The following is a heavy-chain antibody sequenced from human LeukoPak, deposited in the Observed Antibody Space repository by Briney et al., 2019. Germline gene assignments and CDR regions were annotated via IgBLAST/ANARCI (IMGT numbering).Heavy chain of an antibody. CDR3: AGYARPRHRYWYFDL. V-gene: IGHV4-39*01. Sequence: SETLSLTCTVSGGSISSSSSYWGWIRQPPGKGLEWIGSIYYSGSTYYNPSLKSRVTISVDTSKNQFSLKLSSVTAADTAVYCCAGYARPRHRYWYFDLWGRGTLVTVSS. CDR2: IYYSGST. CDR1: GGSISSSSSY. D-gene: IGHD2-8*01. J-gene: IGHJ2*01.